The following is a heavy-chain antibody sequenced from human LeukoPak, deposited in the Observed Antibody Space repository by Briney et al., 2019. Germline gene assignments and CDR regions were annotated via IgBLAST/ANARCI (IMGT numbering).Heavy chain of an antibody. V-gene: IGHV1-18*01. Sequence: ASVKVSCKASGYTFTSYGINWVRQAPGQGLEWMGWISAYNGNTNYAQKLQGRVTMTTDTSTSTAYMELRSLRSDGTAVYYCARFTTNYYDSSGYYHYFDYWGQGTLVTVSS. CDR1: GYTFTSYG. D-gene: IGHD3-22*01. CDR3: ARFTTNYYDSSGYYHYFDY. CDR2: ISAYNGNT. J-gene: IGHJ4*02.